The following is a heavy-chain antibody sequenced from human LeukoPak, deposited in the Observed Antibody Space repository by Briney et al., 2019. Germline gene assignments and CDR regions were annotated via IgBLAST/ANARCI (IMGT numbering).Heavy chain of an antibody. CDR1: GYTFTSYD. D-gene: IGHD4-11*01. CDR3: ARVYRTDLYYYMDV. CDR2: MNPNSGNT. V-gene: IGHV1-8*01. J-gene: IGHJ6*03. Sequence: ASVKVSCKASGYTFTSYDINWVRQATGQGLEWMGWMNPNSGNTGYAQKFQGRVTMTRNTSISTAYMELSSLRSEDTAVYYCARVYRTDLYYYMDVWGKGTTVTVSS.